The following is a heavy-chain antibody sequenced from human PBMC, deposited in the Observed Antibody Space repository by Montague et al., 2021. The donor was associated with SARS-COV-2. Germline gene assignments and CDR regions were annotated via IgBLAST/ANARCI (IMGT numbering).Heavy chain of an antibody. CDR2: KHYSGIT. Sequence: SETLSLTCTVSGYSISSSSYYWGWIRQPPGKGLEWIGNKHYSGITYNNPSLKNRVTMSVDTSKNQFSLKLSSVTAADTAVYYCVRDGYTHVDYWGQGTLVTVSS. D-gene: IGHD5-24*01. V-gene: IGHV4-39*02. J-gene: IGHJ4*02. CDR1: GYSISSSSYY. CDR3: VRDGYTHVDY.